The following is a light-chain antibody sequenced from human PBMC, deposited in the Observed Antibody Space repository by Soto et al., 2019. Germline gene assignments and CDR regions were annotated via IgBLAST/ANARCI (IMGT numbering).Light chain of an antibody. CDR3: QQYNKWPLT. J-gene: IGKJ4*01. V-gene: IGKV3-15*01. Sequence: EIVMTQSPATLSVSPGERATLSCRASQSVSNNLAWYQQKPGQAPRLLIYFASTRATGILARFSGSGSATEFTLTISSLQSEDLAVYYCQQYNKWPLTFGGGTKVETK. CDR1: QSVSNN. CDR2: FAS.